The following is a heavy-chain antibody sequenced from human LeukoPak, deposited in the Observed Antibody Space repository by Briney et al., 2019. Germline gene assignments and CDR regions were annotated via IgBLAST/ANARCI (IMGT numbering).Heavy chain of an antibody. Sequence: SETLSLTCAVYGGSFSGYYWSWIRQPPGKGLEWIGEINHSGSTNYNPSLKSRVTISVDTSKNQFSLKLSSVTAADTAVYYCARRRDGYNSXXAFDIWGQGTMVTVSS. V-gene: IGHV4-34*01. CDR2: INHSGST. CDR1: GGSFSGYY. D-gene: IGHD5-12*01. J-gene: IGHJ3*02. CDR3: ARRRDGYNSXXAFDI.